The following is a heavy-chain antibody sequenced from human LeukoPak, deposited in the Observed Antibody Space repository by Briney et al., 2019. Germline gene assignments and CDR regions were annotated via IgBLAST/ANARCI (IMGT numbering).Heavy chain of an antibody. Sequence: GGSLRLSCAASGFTFEDFTMHWVRQAPGKALEWVSLITWDGQNIEYQDSVKGRFTIPRDNSENSLYLQMKSLKTEDTALYFCSKGDDRYGFDYWGQGTLVTVSS. V-gene: IGHV3-43*01. J-gene: IGHJ4*02. CDR3: SKGDDRYGFDY. CDR1: GFTFEDFT. CDR2: ITWDGQNI. D-gene: IGHD5-18*01.